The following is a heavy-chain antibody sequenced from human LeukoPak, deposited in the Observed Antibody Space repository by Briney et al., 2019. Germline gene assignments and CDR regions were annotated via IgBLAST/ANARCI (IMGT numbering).Heavy chain of an antibody. CDR2: VDYTGIT. Sequence: KSSETLSLTCTVSGGSISSSGYYWGWIRQPPGKGLEWIGSVDYTGITSHSPSLKSRVTISVDTSKNQFSLKVSSVSAADTGVYYCVRGAKPEGMTTVTTTNYYYYGMDVWGQGTTVTVSS. J-gene: IGHJ6*02. CDR3: VRGAKPEGMTTVTTTNYYYYGMDV. D-gene: IGHD4-17*01. CDR1: GGSISSSGYY. V-gene: IGHV4-39*01.